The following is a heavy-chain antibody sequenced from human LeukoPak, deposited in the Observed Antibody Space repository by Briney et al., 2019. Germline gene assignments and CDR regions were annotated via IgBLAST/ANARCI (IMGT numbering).Heavy chain of an antibody. CDR2: IWYDGSNK. CDR3: ARDPDGMDV. CDR1: GFTFSSYG. V-gene: IGHV3-33*01. J-gene: IGHJ6*02. Sequence: GGSLRLSCAASGFTFSSYGMHWVRQAPGKGLEWVAVIWYDGSNKYYADSVKGRFTISRDNSKNTLYLQMNSLRAEDTAVYYCARDPDGMDVWGQGTMVTLSS.